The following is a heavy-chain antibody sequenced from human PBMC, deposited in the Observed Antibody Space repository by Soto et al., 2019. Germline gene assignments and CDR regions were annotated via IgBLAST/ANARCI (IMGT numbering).Heavy chain of an antibody. V-gene: IGHV1-2*02. CDR2: INPNSGGT. J-gene: IGHJ2*01. CDR3: ALMGAPAGGNWYFDL. CDR1: GYTFTGFY. D-gene: IGHD1-26*01. Sequence: QVQLVQSGAEVKKPGASVKVSCKASGYTFTGFYMHWVRQAPGQGLEWMGWINPNSGGTNYAQKFQGRVTMTRDTSISTAYMELSRLRSDDTAVYYCALMGAPAGGNWYFDLWGRGTLVTVSS.